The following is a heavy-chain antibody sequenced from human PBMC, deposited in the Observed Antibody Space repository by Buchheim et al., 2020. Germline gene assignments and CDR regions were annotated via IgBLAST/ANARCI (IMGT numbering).Heavy chain of an antibody. J-gene: IGHJ4*02. V-gene: IGHV4-4*02. D-gene: IGHD3-16*01. CDR2: IYHSGTT. Sequence: QVQLQESGPGLVKPSGTLSLTCAVSGGSITSGHWWNWVRQSPGKGLEWIGEIYHSGTTSYNPSLTSRVTISVDKSKNQFFPNLSSVTAADTAVYYCARLKASLLLRYFDNWGQGTL. CDR3: ARLKASLLLRYFDN. CDR1: GGSITSGHW.